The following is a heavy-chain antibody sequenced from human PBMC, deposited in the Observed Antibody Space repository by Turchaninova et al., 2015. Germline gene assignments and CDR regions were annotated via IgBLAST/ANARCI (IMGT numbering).Heavy chain of an antibody. CDR1: GFTFSKAW. J-gene: IGHJ4*02. CDR3: ARGSNSDDSSDFDC. D-gene: IGHD3-22*01. Sequence: EVQLVASGGDLVKSGGSGRLSCATYGFTFSKAWMNWVRQAPGNGLEWVGRSRSGGSTEYAAPVKGRFIISRDDSKNTLYLQLNSLKTEDTAVYYCARGSNSDDSSDFDCWGQGTLVTVSS. CDR2: SRSGGST. V-gene: IGHV3-15*01.